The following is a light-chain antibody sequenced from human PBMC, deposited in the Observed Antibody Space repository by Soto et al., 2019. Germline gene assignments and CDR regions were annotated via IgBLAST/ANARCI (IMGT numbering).Light chain of an antibody. Sequence: QSGLTQPPSASGTPGQRISISCCGSSSNIGRNTVNWSQHLPGRAPKVLIYRNSHRPSGVPDRFSGSQSGSSASLAISGLQSEDEADYYCAAWDDNLRGVVFGGGTKLTVL. V-gene: IGLV1-44*01. CDR3: AAWDDNLRGVV. CDR2: RNS. CDR1: SSNIGRNT. J-gene: IGLJ3*02.